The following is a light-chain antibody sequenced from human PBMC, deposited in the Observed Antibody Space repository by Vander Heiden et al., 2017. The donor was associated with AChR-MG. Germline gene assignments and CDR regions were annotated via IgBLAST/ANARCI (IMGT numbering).Light chain of an antibody. V-gene: IGLV1-40*01. Sequence: QSVLTPPPPVSGAPGQRVTIACTGSSSNIGAGYEVHWYQQLPGTAPKLLIFGNSNRPSGVPDRFSGSKSGTSASLAITGLQAEDEADYYCQSYDSSLSAPYVFGTGTKVTVL. CDR2: GNS. J-gene: IGLJ1*01. CDR3: QSYDSSLSAPYV. CDR1: SSNIGAGYE.